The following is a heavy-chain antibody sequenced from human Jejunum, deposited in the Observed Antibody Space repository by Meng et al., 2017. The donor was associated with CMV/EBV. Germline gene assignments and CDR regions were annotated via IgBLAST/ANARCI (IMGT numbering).Heavy chain of an antibody. J-gene: IGHJ4*02. V-gene: IGHV3-53*01. Sequence: MRWVRQAPGKGLEWVSVIYAGGSASYADSVKDRFTISRDNSKNTLYLQMNSLRAEDTAVYYCAKARDRRKLSGYCSYTTCPPDDYWGQGTLVTVSS. D-gene: IGHD2-15*01. CDR3: AKARDRRKLSGYCSYTTCPPDDY. CDR2: IYAGGSA.